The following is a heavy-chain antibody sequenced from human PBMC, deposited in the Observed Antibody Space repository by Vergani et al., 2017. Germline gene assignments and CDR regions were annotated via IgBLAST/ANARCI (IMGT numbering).Heavy chain of an antibody. CDR2: IIPIFGTA. J-gene: IGHJ5*02. CDR3: ASLHPMVRTAYPGWVDP. CDR1: GGTFSSYA. V-gene: IGHV1-69*01. Sequence: QVQLVQSGAEVKKPGYSVKVSCKASGGTFSSYAISWVRQAPGQGLEWMGGIIPIFGTANYAHKFQGRVTITADESTSTAYMELGSLRSEVTAVYYCASLHPMVRTAYPGWVDPWGQGTLVAVSS. D-gene: IGHD4/OR15-4a*01.